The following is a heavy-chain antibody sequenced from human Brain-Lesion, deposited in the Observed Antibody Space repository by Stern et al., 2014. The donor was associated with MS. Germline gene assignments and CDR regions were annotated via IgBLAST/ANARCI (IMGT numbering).Heavy chain of an antibody. Sequence: VQLVESGPGLVKPSQTLSLTCTVSGGSLTRGGDYWSWVRHRPGKGLEWVGYIIYSGSSYYNPSLKSRVTISVDTSKNQFSLRLTSVTAADTAVYYCARFSLFGEYYFDSWGQGTLVTVSS. D-gene: IGHD3-10*01. CDR2: IIYSGSS. J-gene: IGHJ4*02. CDR1: GGSLTRGGDY. CDR3: ARFSLFGEYYFDS. V-gene: IGHV4-31*02.